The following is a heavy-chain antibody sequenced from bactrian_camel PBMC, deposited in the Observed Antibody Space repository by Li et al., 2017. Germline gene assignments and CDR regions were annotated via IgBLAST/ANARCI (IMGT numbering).Heavy chain of an antibody. J-gene: IGHJ4*01. Sequence: VQLVESGGGSVQPGGSLRLSCTASGKASGHSDRPNCMGWFRRGPGRSREGVAVVYADSDSTYYHESVKGRFTISRDNAKNTLYLQMNSLKPEDTAMYYCSADSRSSCPVLSTRRFTFSGQGTQVTVS. D-gene: IGHD1*01. CDR2: VYADSDST. CDR1: GKASGHSDRPNC. V-gene: IGHV3S54*01.